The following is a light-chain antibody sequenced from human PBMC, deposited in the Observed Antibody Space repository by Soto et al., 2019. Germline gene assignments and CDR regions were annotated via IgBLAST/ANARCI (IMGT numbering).Light chain of an antibody. CDR1: SSNIGAGYD. V-gene: IGLV1-40*01. CDR3: QSYDSSLSGYV. J-gene: IGLJ1*01. CDR2: GNS. Sequence: QSVLTQPPSVSGAPGQRVTNSCTGSSSNIGAGYDVHWYQQLPGTAPKLLIYGNSNRPSGVPDRFSGSKSGTSASLAITGLQAEDEAEYYCQSYDSSLSGYVFGTGTKVTVL.